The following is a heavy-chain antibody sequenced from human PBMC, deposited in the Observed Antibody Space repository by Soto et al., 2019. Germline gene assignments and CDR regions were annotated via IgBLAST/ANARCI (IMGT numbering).Heavy chain of an antibody. D-gene: IGHD3-10*01. V-gene: IGHV3-74*01. CDR1: GFTFSSYW. CDR2: MNEDGGTT. CDR3: ASDLSGRADV. Sequence: GGSLRLSCAASGFTFSSYWMHWVRQAPGKGLVWVSRMNEDGGTTDYADSVKGRFTISRDNAKNTLYLQMNSLRVEDTAVYYCASDLSGRADVWGQGTTVTVPS. J-gene: IGHJ6*02.